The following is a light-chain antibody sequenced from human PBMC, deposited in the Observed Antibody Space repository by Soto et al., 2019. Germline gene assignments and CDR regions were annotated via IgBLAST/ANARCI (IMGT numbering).Light chain of an antibody. J-gene: IGLJ2*01. CDR2: EVS. CDR3: SSYRSSSTPYVV. CDR1: SSDVGGYKY. V-gene: IGLV2-14*01. Sequence: QSVLTQPASVSGSPGQSITISCTGTSSDVGGYKYVSWYQQNPGKAPKLMIYEVSNRPSGVSNGFSGSKSGNTASLSISGLQTEDEADYYCSSYRSSSTPYVVFGGGTKVTVL.